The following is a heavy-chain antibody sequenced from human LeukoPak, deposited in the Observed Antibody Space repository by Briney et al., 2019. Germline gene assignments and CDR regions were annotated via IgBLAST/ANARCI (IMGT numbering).Heavy chain of an antibody. CDR2: INPNSGGT. Sequence: ASVKVSCTASGYTFTGYYMHWVRQAPGQGLEWMGWINPNSGGTNYAQKFQGRVTMTRDTSISTAYTELSRLRSDDTAVYYCARGHCSSTSCYLPSYGMDVWGQGTTVTVSS. V-gene: IGHV1-2*02. CDR3: ARGHCSSTSCYLPSYGMDV. J-gene: IGHJ6*02. D-gene: IGHD2-2*01. CDR1: GYTFTGYY.